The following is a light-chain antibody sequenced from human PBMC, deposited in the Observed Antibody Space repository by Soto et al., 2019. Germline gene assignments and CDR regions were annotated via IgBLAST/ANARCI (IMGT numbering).Light chain of an antibody. Sequence: QSVLTQPASVAGSPGQSVTISFTGTSSDVGGYNYVSWYQQHPGKAPKLMIYDVSNRPSGVSNRFSGSKSGNTASLTISGLQAEDEGDYYCSSYTSSSTLVFGGGTKLTVL. CDR2: DVS. CDR3: SSYTSSSTLV. CDR1: SSDVGGYNY. V-gene: IGLV2-14*01. J-gene: IGLJ2*01.